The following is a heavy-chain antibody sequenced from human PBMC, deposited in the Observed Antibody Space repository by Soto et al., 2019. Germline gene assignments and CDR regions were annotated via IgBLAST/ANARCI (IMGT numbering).Heavy chain of an antibody. V-gene: IGHV3-23*01. J-gene: IGHJ4*02. CDR3: AKGGWADY. CDR1: GFTFSTHA. CDR2: IGAGDDGTT. D-gene: IGHD6-19*01. Sequence: EVQLLESGGGLVQPGGSLRLSCAASGFTFSTHAMTWVRQGPGKGLEWVSFIGAGDDGTTFYADSVKGRFTISRDNSKNMLYLHMNSLRADDTAVYYCAKGGWADYWGQGALVTVSS.